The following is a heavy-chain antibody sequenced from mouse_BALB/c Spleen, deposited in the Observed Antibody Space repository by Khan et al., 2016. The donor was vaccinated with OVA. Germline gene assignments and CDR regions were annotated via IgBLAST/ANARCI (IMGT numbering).Heavy chain of an antibody. Sequence: VQLVETGPGLVAPSQSLSITCTVSGFSLTSYGVHWVRQPPGKGLEWLGVIWAGGSTNYNSALMSRLSISKDNSKSQVFFKMNSQQTDDTAMYYCARLEDIWGQGTILTVSS. V-gene: IGHV2-9*02. J-gene: IGHJ2*01. D-gene: IGHD1-3*01. CDR1: GFSLTSYG. CDR3: ARLEDI. CDR2: IWAGGST.